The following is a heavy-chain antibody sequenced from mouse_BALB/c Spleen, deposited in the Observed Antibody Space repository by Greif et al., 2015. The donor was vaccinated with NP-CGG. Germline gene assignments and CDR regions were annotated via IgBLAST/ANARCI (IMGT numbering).Heavy chain of an antibody. J-gene: IGHJ2*01. Sequence: EVKLQESGPELVKPGASVKMSCKASGYTFTSYVMHWVKQKPGQGLEWIGYINPYNDGTKYNEKFKGKATLTSDKSSSTAYMELSSLTSEDSAVYYCAREADGYYFDYWGQGTTLTVSS. V-gene: IGHV1-14*01. D-gene: IGHD2-3*01. CDR2: INPYNDGT. CDR3: AREADGYYFDY. CDR1: GYTFTSYV.